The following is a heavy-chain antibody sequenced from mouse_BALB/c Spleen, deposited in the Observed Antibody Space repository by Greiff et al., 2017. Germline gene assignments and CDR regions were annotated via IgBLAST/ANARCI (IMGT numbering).Heavy chain of an antibody. CDR2: IDPFNGGT. J-gene: IGHJ4*01. Sequence: EVQLQQSGPELMKPGASVKISCKASGYSFTSYYMHWVKQSHGKSLEWIGYIDPFNGGTSYNQKFKGKATLTVDKSSSTAYMHLSSLTSEDSAVYYCARGGSTMITTRAMDYWGQGTSVTVSS. CDR1: GYSFTSYY. D-gene: IGHD2-4*01. CDR3: ARGGSTMITTRAMDY. V-gene: IGHV1S135*01.